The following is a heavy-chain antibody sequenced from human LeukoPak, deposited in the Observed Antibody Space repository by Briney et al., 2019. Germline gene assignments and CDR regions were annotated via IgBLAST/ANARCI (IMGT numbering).Heavy chain of an antibody. V-gene: IGHV1-2*02. CDR2: INPNSGGT. CDR3: AREGSSSGYLDDAFDI. D-gene: IGHD3-22*01. Sequence: GASVKVSCKASGYTFTAYYMHWVRQAPGQGLEWMGWINPNSGGTKYAQKFQGRVTMTRDTSISTAYMELTRLRSDDTAVYYCAREGSSSGYLDDAFDIWGQGTMVTVSS. J-gene: IGHJ3*02. CDR1: GYTFTAYY.